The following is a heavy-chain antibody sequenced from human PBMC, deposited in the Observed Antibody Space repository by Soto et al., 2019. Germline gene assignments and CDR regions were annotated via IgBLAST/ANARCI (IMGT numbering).Heavy chain of an antibody. D-gene: IGHD7-27*01. V-gene: IGHV3-23*01. J-gene: IGHJ4*02. CDR3: AKLFSLAGAVETDY. Sequence: EVQLLESGGGLVQPGGSLRLSCAASGFTFSSYAMGWVRQAPGKGLEWVSAISGSGGSTYYADSVKGRFTISRDNSKNTLYLQMNSLRAEDTAVYYCAKLFSLAGAVETDYWGQGTLVTVSS. CDR1: GFTFSSYA. CDR2: ISGSGGST.